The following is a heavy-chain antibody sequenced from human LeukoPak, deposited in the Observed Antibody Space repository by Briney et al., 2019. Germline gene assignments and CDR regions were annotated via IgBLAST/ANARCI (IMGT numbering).Heavy chain of an antibody. V-gene: IGHV3-30*02. CDR1: GFTFSRNG. CDR2: VWYDGSNK. J-gene: IGHJ4*02. CDR3: AKSGIAAAGQRGYFDY. Sequence: GGSLRLSCAASGFTFSRNGMHWVRQAPGEGLAWVALVWYDGSNKYYADSVKGRFTISRDNSKNTVYLQMNSLRGEDTAVYYCAKSGIAAAGQRGYFDYWGQGTLVTVSS. D-gene: IGHD6-13*01.